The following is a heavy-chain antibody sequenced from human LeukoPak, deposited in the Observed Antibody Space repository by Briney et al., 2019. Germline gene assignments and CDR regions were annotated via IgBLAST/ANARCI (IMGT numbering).Heavy chain of an antibody. Sequence: SETLSLTCAVYGGSFSGYYWSWIRQPPGKGLEWIGEINHSGSTNYNPSLKSRVTISVATSKNQFSLKLSSVTAADTAVYYCARRRGMYYYDSSGYYNYWGQGTLVTVSS. D-gene: IGHD3-22*01. CDR1: GGSFSGYY. V-gene: IGHV4-34*01. J-gene: IGHJ4*02. CDR2: INHSGST. CDR3: ARRRGMYYYDSSGYYNY.